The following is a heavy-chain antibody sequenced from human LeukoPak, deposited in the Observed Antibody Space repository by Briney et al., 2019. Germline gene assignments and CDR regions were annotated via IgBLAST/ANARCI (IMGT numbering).Heavy chain of an antibody. V-gene: IGHV3-30*02. CDR2: IRYDGSNK. Sequence: PGGSLRLSCAASGFTFSSYGMHWVRQAPGKGLEWVAFIRYDGSNKYYADSVKGRFTISRDNAKNSLYLQMNSLRAEDTAIYYCARNRVGAAYDAFDIWGQGTMVTVSS. D-gene: IGHD1-26*01. J-gene: IGHJ3*02. CDR1: GFTFSSYG. CDR3: ARNRVGAAYDAFDI.